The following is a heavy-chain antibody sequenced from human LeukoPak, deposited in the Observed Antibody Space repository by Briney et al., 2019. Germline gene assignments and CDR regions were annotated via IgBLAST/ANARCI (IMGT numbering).Heavy chain of an antibody. CDR3: AREIRETVVTRHYYYGIDV. V-gene: IGHV3-7*03. Sequence: PGGSLRLSCEGSAFIFSGHWMNWVRQTPGKGLEWVASIKEDGSERQYVDSVKGRFSISRDNTKGSLFLQLNSLRAEDTAVYYCAREIRETVVTRHYYYGIDVWGQGTTVTVSS. CDR2: IKEDGSER. D-gene: IGHD2-15*01. J-gene: IGHJ6*02. CDR1: AFIFSGHW.